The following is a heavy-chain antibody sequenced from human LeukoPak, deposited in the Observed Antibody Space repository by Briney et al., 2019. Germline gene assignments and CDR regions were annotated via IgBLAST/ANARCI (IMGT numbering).Heavy chain of an antibody. CDR3: AKSPGIGTYGDRSTAVDY. CDR2: ISYDGTNK. CDR1: GFSFSYYG. Sequence: PGGSLRLSCSASGFSFSYYGFHWVRHAPGKGLEWVALISYDGTNKYYADSVKGRFTISRDNSKNTLFLQMNSLRAEDTAVYYCAKSPGIGTYGDRSTAVDYWGQGTLVTVSS. V-gene: IGHV3-30*18. J-gene: IGHJ4*02. D-gene: IGHD4-17*01.